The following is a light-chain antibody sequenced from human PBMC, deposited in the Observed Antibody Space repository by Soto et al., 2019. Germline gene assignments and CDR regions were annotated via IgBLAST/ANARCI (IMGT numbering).Light chain of an antibody. J-gene: IGKJ5*01. CDR1: QTVSSN. CDR2: GAS. Sequence: EIMMTESPATLSVSPGGIATLSCRASQTVSSNLAWYQQKPGQAPRLLIYGASTRATGIPARFSGSGSGTEFTLTISSLQSEDFAVYYCQQYNNWPITFGQGTRLEIK. V-gene: IGKV3-15*01. CDR3: QQYNNWPIT.